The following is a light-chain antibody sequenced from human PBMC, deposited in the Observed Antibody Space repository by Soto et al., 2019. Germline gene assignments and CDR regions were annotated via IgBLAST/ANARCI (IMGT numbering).Light chain of an antibody. CDR2: ADN. J-gene: IGLJ2*01. V-gene: IGLV1-40*01. CDR1: SSNIGAGYD. Sequence: QSVLTQTPSVSGAPGQKITMSCTGSSSNIGAGYDVHWYQQVPGAAPRLLIYADNNRHSGVPDRFSASKSGTSASLAITGLQDEDEASYYCQSYDTSLSGVIFGAGTKVTVL. CDR3: QSYDTSLSGVI.